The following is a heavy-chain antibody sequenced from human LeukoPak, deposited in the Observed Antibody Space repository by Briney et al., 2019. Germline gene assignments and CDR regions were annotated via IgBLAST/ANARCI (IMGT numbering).Heavy chain of an antibody. CDR3: ARGPNYYDSSGYWFDY. D-gene: IGHD3-22*01. Sequence: SETLSLTCTVSGGSISTSNYYWGWIRQPPGKGLEWIGNIFYSGSTYYSPSLKGRVTISVDTSKNQFSLKLSSVTAADTAVYYCARGPNYYDSSGYWFDYWGQGTLVTVSS. J-gene: IGHJ4*02. V-gene: IGHV4-39*07. CDR2: IFYSGST. CDR1: GGSISTSNYY.